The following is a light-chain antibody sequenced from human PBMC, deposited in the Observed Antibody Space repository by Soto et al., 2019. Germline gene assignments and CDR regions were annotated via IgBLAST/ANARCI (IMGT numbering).Light chain of an antibody. Sequence: QSALTQPASVSGSPGQSIAISCTGTSSDVGGYDYVSWYQQHPGKAPKLMIYDVSNRPSGVSNRFSGSKSDNTASLPISGLQAEDEADYYCSSYTSSSTYVFGTGTKVTVL. J-gene: IGLJ1*01. CDR3: SSYTSSSTYV. CDR1: SSDVGGYDY. V-gene: IGLV2-14*01. CDR2: DVS.